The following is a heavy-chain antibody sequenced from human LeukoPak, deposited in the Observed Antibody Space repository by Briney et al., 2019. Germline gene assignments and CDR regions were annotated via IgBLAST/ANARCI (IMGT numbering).Heavy chain of an antibody. CDR1: GGSITNYY. J-gene: IGHJ4*02. CDR3: ASGADTDYFDN. D-gene: IGHD4/OR15-4a*01. CDR2: IYYSGST. Sequence: PSETLPLTCTVSGGSITNYYWSWIRQPPGKGLEWIGYIYYSGSTNYNPSLKSRVTISVDTSKNQFSLKLSSATAADTGVYYCASGADTDYFDNWGQGTLVTVSS. V-gene: IGHV4-59*01.